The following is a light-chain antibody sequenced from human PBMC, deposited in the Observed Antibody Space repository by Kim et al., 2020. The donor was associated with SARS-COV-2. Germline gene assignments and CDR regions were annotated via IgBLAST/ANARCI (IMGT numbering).Light chain of an antibody. J-gene: IGKJ4*01. CDR2: VVS. CDR3: HHSSSSPLT. CDR1: QSISWS. V-gene: IGKV3-11*01. Sequence: SLGERAPLSCRASQSISWSFAWYQQKPGQAPTLLIYVVSTTATGVPARFSGGGCGTDFTLTISSLEPEDFALYYCHHSSSSPLTFGGGTKVDIK.